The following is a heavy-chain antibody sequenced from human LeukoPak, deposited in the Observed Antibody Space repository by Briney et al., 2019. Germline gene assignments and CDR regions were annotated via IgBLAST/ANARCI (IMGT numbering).Heavy chain of an antibody. CDR3: ARHHAPSWFGELLYLTRFDP. Sequence: SETLSLTCTVSGGSISSSSYYWGWIRQPPGKGLEWIGSIYYSGSTYYNPSLKSRVTISVDTSKNQFSLKLSSATAAGTAVYYCARHHAPSWFGELLYLTRFDPWGQGTLVTVSS. CDR2: IYYSGST. V-gene: IGHV4-39*01. J-gene: IGHJ5*02. D-gene: IGHD3-10*01. CDR1: GGSISSSSYY.